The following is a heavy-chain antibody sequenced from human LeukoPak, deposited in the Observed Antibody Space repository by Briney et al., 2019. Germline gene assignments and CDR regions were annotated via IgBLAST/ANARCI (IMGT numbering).Heavy chain of an antibody. CDR2: ISSSSSYI. CDR3: ARDHNGDYYSADYYYYGMDV. V-gene: IGHV3-21*01. J-gene: IGHJ6*02. D-gene: IGHD4-17*01. CDR1: GFTFSSYS. Sequence: GGSLRLSCAASGFTFSSYSMNWVRQAPGKGLEWVSSISSSSSYIYYADSVKGRFTISRDNAKNSLYLQMNSLRAEDTAVYYCARDHNGDYYSADYYYYGMDVWGQGTTVTVSS.